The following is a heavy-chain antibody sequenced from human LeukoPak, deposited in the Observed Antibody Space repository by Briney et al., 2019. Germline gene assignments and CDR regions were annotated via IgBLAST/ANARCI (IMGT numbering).Heavy chain of an antibody. D-gene: IGHD6-19*01. V-gene: IGHV4-38-2*01. CDR1: GYSISSGYY. CDR2: IYHSGST. J-gene: IGHJ4*02. CDR3: ARGPSSGCYFDY. Sequence: SETLSLTCAVSGYSISSGYYWGWIRQPPGKGLEWIGSIYHSGSTYYNPSLKSRVTISVDTSKNQFSLKLSSVTAADTAVYYCARGPSSGCYFDYWGQGTLGTVSS.